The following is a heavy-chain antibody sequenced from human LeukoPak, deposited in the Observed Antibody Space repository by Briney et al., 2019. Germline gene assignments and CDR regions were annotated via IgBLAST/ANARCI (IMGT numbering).Heavy chain of an antibody. D-gene: IGHD5-24*01. CDR1: GGSISSGSYY. Sequence: SQTLSLTCTVSGGSISSGSYYWNWIRQSAGKGLGWIGHIYTTGDTKFNPSFESRVTISVDTSKNQLSLRLSSVTAADTAVYICARGRRRLQYHRDYTSFMDVWGRGTTVTVSS. CDR2: IYTTGDT. J-gene: IGHJ6*03. V-gene: IGHV4-61*09. CDR3: ARGRRRLQYHRDYTSFMDV.